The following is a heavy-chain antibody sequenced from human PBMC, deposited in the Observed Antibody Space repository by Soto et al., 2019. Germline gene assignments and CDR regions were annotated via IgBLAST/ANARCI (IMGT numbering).Heavy chain of an antibody. CDR1: GFTFSSYA. D-gene: IGHD3-3*01. J-gene: IGHJ6*02. CDR2: ISGSGGRT. Sequence: GGSLRLSCAASGFTFSSYAMSWVRQAPGKGLEWVSGISGSGGRTYYADSVKGRFTISRDNSKHTLYLQMNSLRAEDPAVYYCAKADDFWSGYHIYYYYGMDVWGQGTTVTVSS. CDR3: AKADDFWSGYHIYYYYGMDV. V-gene: IGHV3-23*01.